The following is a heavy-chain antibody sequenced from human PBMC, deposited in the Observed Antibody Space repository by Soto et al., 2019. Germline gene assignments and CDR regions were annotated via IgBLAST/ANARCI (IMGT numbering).Heavy chain of an antibody. CDR2: ISASVSTI. CDR1: GFTFSTYE. Sequence: EVQLVESGGGLVQPGGSLRLSCAASGFTFSTYEMNWVRQAPGKGLEWVSYISASVSTIYYADSVNGRFTISRDNAKNSLYLQMNSLRAEDTAVYYCARGAAKGYYYGMDVWGQGTTVTVSS. CDR3: ARGAAKGYYYGMDV. D-gene: IGHD6-25*01. V-gene: IGHV3-48*03. J-gene: IGHJ6*02.